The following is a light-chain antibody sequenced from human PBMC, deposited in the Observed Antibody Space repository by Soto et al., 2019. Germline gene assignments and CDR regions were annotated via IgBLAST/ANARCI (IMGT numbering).Light chain of an antibody. Sequence: DIQMTQSPSSLSASVGDRVTITCRASQGINNYLAWYQQKLGKVPKLLIYASSTLQSGVPYRFSGSGSETDFTLTISSLQSEHVATYYCQYYNSAPFTCGPETKQDIK. CDR1: QGINNY. CDR2: ASS. CDR3: QYYNSAPFT. V-gene: IGKV1-27*01. J-gene: IGKJ3*01.